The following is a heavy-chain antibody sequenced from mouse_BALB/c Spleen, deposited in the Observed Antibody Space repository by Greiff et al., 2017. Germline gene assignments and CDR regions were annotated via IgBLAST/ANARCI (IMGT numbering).Heavy chain of an antibody. CDR3: ASHYGSSSVFDY. J-gene: IGHJ2*01. D-gene: IGHD1-1*01. CDR1: GFNIKDTY. Sequence: EVQLQQSGAELVKPGASVKLSCTASGFNIKDTYMHWVKQRPEQGLEWIGRIDPANGNTKYDPKFQGKATITADTSSNTAYLQLSSLTSEDTAVYYCASHYGSSSVFDYWGQGTTLTVSS. CDR2: IDPANGNT. V-gene: IGHV14-3*02.